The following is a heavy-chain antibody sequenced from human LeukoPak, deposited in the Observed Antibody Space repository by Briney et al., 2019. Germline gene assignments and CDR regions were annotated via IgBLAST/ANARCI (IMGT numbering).Heavy chain of an antibody. J-gene: IGHJ6*02. CDR3: AAAGSSGYYGGYYYYGMDV. CDR2: IYYSGST. CDR1: GGSISSYY. D-gene: IGHD6-19*01. V-gene: IGHV4-59*01. Sequence: SETLSLTCTVSGGSISSYYWSWIRQPPGKGLEWIGYIYYSGSTNYNPSLKGRVTISVDTSKNQFSLKLSSVTAADTAVYYCAAAGSSGYYGGYYYYGMDVWGQGTTVTVSS.